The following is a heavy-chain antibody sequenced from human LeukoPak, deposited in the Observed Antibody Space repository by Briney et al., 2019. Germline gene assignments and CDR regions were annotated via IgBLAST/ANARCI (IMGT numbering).Heavy chain of an antibody. D-gene: IGHD4-17*01. V-gene: IGHV4-34*01. CDR1: GGSFSGYY. CDR3: ARGQGTVTTH. J-gene: IGHJ4*02. CDR2: INHSGST. Sequence: SETLSLTCAVYGGSFSGYYWSWIRQPPGKGLEWIGEINHSGSTNYNPSLKSRVTISVDTSKNQFSLKLSSVTAADTAVYYRARGQGTVTTHWGQGTLVTVSS.